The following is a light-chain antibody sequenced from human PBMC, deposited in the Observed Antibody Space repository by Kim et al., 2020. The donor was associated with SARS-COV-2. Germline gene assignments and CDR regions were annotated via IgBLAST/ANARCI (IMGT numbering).Light chain of an antibody. CDR1: NIGSKS. J-gene: IGLJ3*02. V-gene: IGLV3-21*04. Sequence: PRETARITWGGNNIGSKSVHWYQQKPGQAPVLVIFYDSDRPSGIPERFSGSNSGNTATLTISRVEAGDEADYYCQVWDRSSDHPWVFGGGTKLTVL. CDR2: YDS. CDR3: QVWDRSSDHPWV.